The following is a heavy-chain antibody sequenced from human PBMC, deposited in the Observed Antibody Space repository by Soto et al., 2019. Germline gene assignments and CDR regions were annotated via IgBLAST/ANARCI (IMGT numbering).Heavy chain of an antibody. CDR2: IYHSGSA. CDR3: ARDAAVPGETDRFDY. Sequence: PSETLSLTCVVSGDSISSNVWWSWVRQPPGKGLEWIGEIYHSGSANFNPSLKSRVTMSVDTSKNQFSLKLNSVTAADTAMYYCARDAAVPGETDRFDYWGQGTLVTAPQ. J-gene: IGHJ4*02. D-gene: IGHD6-19*01. CDR1: GDSISSNVW. V-gene: IGHV4-4*02.